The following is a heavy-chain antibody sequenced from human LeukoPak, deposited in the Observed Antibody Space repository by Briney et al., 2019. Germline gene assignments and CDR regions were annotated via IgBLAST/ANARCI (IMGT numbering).Heavy chain of an antibody. D-gene: IGHD2-2*01. J-gene: IGHJ6*02. Sequence: GGSVTPSCPASGFTFSNYEFNWGRQAPGKGLEWVSYISSSGRNIYYADSVKGRFTISRDNAKNSLYLQLNSLRAEDTAVYYCARDVGYCSSTSRSYYGMDVWGQGTTVTVSS. CDR3: ARDVGYCSSTSRSYYGMDV. V-gene: IGHV3-48*03. CDR1: GFTFSNYE. CDR2: ISSSGRNI.